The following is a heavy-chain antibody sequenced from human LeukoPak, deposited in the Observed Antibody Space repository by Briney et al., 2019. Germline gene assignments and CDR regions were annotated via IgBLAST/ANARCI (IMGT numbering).Heavy chain of an antibody. D-gene: IGHD6-19*01. V-gene: IGHV3-23*01. CDR2: ISSGGGST. J-gene: IGHJ4*02. CDR3: AKRGYSGVWYPHSFDY. CDR1: GFTFSSYA. Sequence: GGSLRLSCAASGFTFSSYAMSWVRQAPGKGLEWVSVISSGGGSTYYADSVKGRFTISRDNSQKTLYLQMNSLRAEDTAVYYCAKRGYSGVWYPHSFDYWGQGTLVTVSS.